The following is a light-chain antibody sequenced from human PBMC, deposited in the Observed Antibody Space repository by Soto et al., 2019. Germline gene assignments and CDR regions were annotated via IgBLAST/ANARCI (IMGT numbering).Light chain of an antibody. J-gene: IGLJ2*01. V-gene: IGLV2-14*01. CDR3: NSYTTGSALI. CDR1: SSDVGGYNY. CDR2: EVS. Sequence: QSALTQPASVSGSPGQSITISCTGTSSDVGGYNYVSWYQQHPGKAPKLMIYEVSHRPSGVSNRFSGSKSGNTASLTISGLQAEDEADYYCNSYTTGSALIFGGGTKVTVL.